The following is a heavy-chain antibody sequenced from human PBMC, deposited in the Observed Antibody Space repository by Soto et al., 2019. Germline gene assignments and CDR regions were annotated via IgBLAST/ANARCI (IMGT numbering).Heavy chain of an antibody. CDR2: INHSGSP. J-gene: IGHJ5*01. D-gene: IGHD4-17*01. Sequence: QVQLQPWGAGLLKPSETLSLTCAVYGGCFSGYYWRWIRQPPGKGPEWIGEINHSGSPNYNPSLERRLTISVDTSKTQFSLEVRSVTAADTAVYYCARAKGHGAKSWLDSWGQGNLVTVSS. CDR3: ARAKGHGAKSWLDS. V-gene: IGHV4-34*01. CDR1: GGCFSGYY.